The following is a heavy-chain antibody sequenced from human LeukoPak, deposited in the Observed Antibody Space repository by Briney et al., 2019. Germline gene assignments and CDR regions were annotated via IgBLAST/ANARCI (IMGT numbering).Heavy chain of an antibody. CDR2: ISSSGSTI. D-gene: IGHD2-21*02. V-gene: IGHV3-11*01. J-gene: IGHJ4*02. Sequence: GGSLRLSCAGSGFTFSDYYMSWIRQAPGKGLEWVSYISSSGSTIYYADSVKGRFTISRDNAKNSLYLQMNSLRAEDTAVYYCARDFGLYCGGDCYSGTFDYWGQGTLVTVSS. CDR3: ARDFGLYCGGDCYSGTFDY. CDR1: GFTFSDYY.